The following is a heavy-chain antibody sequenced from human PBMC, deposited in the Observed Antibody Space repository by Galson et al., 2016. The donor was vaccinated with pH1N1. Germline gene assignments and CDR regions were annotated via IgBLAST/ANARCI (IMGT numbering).Heavy chain of an antibody. V-gene: IGHV3-21*01. CDR3: ARDPGRPRLYYMAV. D-gene: IGHD3-10*01. CDR1: GFTFTAYS. CDR2: ITSNSFYI. J-gene: IGHJ6*04. Sequence: SLRLSCAASGFTFTAYSMNWVRQAPGKGLEWVASITSNSFYIYYAESVRGRFTISRDNAKNSLSLHLNRLSADDTAVYYCARDPGRPRLYYMAVWGKGTTVNVSS.